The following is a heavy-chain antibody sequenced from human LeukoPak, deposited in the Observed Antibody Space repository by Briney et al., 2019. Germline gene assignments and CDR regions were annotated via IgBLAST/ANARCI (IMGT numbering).Heavy chain of an antibody. Sequence: GGSLRLSCAASGFTFSSYGMHWVRQAPGKGLEWVAVISYDGSNKYYADSVKGRFTISRDNSKNTLYLQMNSLRAEDTAVYYCAKDDYGDKYFDYWGQGTLVTASS. J-gene: IGHJ4*02. CDR2: ISYDGSNK. V-gene: IGHV3-30*18. CDR3: AKDDYGDKYFDY. D-gene: IGHD4-17*01. CDR1: GFTFSSYG.